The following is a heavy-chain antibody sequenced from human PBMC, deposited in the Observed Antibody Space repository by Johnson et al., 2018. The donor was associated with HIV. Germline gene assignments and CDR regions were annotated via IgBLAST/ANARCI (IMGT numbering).Heavy chain of an antibody. Sequence: EQLVESGGGLVQPGGSLRLSCAASGFTFSSYWMSWVRQAPGKGLEWVANIKQDGSEKYYVDSVKGRFTISRDNSKNTLYLQMNSLRADDTAVYYCAREGIWYCSGGSCYGAFDIWGQGTMVTVSS. D-gene: IGHD2-15*01. CDR1: GFTFSSYW. J-gene: IGHJ3*02. V-gene: IGHV3-7*01. CDR2: IKQDGSEK. CDR3: AREGIWYCSGGSCYGAFDI.